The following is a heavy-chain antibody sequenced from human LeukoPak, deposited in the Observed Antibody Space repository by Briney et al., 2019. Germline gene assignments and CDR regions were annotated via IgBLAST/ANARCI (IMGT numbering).Heavy chain of an antibody. D-gene: IGHD4-17*01. CDR1: GGTFSSYA. J-gene: IGHJ4*02. CDR3: ARVTTLKRSFDY. CDR2: IIPIFGTA. Sequence: GASVKVSCKASGGTFSSYAISWVRQAPGQGLEWMGGIIPIFGTANYAQKFQGRVTITADESTSTAYMELSSLRSEDTAVYYCARVTTLKRSFDYWGQGTLVTVSS. V-gene: IGHV1-69*13.